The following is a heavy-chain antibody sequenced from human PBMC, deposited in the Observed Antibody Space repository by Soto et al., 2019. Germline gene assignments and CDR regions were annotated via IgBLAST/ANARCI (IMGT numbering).Heavy chain of an antibody. CDR2: ISYDGSNK. Sequence: RHSCAAAGVTCSSYATHWVRQAPGKGLEWVAVISYDGSNKYYADSVKGRFTISRDNSKNTLYLQMNSLRAEDTAVYYCARDHYNWNRKQYYYYGMDVWGQGTTVTVSS. D-gene: IGHD1-20*01. CDR3: ARDHYNWNRKQYYYYGMDV. CDR1: GVTCSSYA. V-gene: IGHV3-30-3*01. J-gene: IGHJ6*02.